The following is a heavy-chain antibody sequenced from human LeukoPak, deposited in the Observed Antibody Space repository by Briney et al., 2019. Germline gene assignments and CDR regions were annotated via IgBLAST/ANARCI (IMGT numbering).Heavy chain of an antibody. CDR2: ITTDGSDS. Sequence: GGSLRLSCEVSGFAFSAYWMSWVRQAPGKGLEWVSRITTDGSDSGYADPVKGRFTVSRDNAKNTLYLQMKSLRVEDTAMYYCATSKDGLGDYWGRGTLVTVSS. CDR1: GFAFSAYW. CDR3: ATSKDGLGDY. J-gene: IGHJ4*02. V-gene: IGHV3-74*01. D-gene: IGHD3/OR15-3a*01.